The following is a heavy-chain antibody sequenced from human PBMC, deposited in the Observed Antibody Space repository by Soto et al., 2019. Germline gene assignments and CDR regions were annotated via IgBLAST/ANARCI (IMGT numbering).Heavy chain of an antibody. CDR2: IDPSGGST. V-gene: IGHV1-46*03. CDR3: AREEVDGYFDY. CDR1: GYTFTSYY. Sequence: QVQLVQSGAEVKKPGASVKVSCKASGYTFTSYYMHWVRQAPGQGLEWMGIIDPSGGSTSYAQKFQGRVTMTRDTSTSTVYMELSSLRSEDTAVYYCAREEVDGYFDYWGQGTLVTVSS. J-gene: IGHJ4*02.